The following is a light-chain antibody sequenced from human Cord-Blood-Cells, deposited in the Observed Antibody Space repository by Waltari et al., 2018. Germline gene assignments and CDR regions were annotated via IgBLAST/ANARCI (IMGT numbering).Light chain of an antibody. CDR1: QSVSSSY. J-gene: IGKJ1*01. Sequence: EIVLTQSPGTLSLSPGERATLSCRASQSVSSSYLAWYQQKPGQAPRLLIYGASSGATGIPDRFSGSGSGTDFTLTISRLEPEDFAVYYCQQYGSSLVTFGQGTKVEIK. V-gene: IGKV3-20*01. CDR3: QQYGSSLVT. CDR2: GAS.